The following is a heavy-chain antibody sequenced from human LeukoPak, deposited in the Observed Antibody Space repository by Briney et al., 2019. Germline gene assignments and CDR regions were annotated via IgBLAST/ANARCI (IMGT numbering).Heavy chain of an antibody. Sequence: ASVKVSCKASGYTFTGYCMHWVRQATGQGLEWMGWMNPNSGNTGYAQKFQGRVTITRNTSISTAYMELSSLRSEDTAVYYCARAPYGDYFWFDPWGQGTLVTVSS. D-gene: IGHD4-17*01. CDR1: GYTFTGYC. J-gene: IGHJ5*02. CDR2: MNPNSGNT. CDR3: ARAPYGDYFWFDP. V-gene: IGHV1-8*03.